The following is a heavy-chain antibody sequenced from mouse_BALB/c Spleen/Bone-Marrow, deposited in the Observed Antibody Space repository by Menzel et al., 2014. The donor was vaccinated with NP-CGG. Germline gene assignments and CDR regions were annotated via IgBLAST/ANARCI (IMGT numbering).Heavy chain of an antibody. CDR3: ARRDYGIRENYYAMDY. J-gene: IGHJ4*01. CDR2: IYLGDGDT. D-gene: IGHD1-2*01. CDR1: GYTFTSYW. Sequence: QVQLKESGAELARPGASVKLSCKASGYTFTSYWMQWVKQRPGQGLEWIGAIYLGDGDTRYTQKFKGKATLTADKSSSTAYMQLSSLAAEDSAVHYCARRDYGIRENYYAMDYWGQGTSVTVSS. V-gene: IGHV1-87*01.